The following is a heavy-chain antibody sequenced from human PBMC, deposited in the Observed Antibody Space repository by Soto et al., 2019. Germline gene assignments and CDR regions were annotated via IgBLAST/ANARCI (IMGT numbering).Heavy chain of an antibody. CDR3: ARLPFPWGWFDP. CDR1: GIVFSDY. CDR2: ISGSGRTI. V-gene: IGHV3-11*01. J-gene: IGHJ5*02. D-gene: IGHD3-16*01. Sequence: QVQLVESGGGLVKPGGSLRLSCAASGIVFSDYISWVRQAPGKGLEWRSYISGSGRTIYSADSVKGRFTISRDNATNSLYLQMNNVRTADTAVYYCARLPFPWGWFDPWGQGTLVTVSS.